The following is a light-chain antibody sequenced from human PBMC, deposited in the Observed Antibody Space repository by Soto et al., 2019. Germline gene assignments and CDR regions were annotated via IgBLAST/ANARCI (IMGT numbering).Light chain of an antibody. Sequence: QSVLTQPPSVSGAPGQRVTISCTGSSSNIGAGYDVHWYQQLPGTAPKLLIYGNTNRPSGVPDRFSGPKSGASASLTISGLRSEDAANYYCATWDDSRKGVFGTGTKV. J-gene: IGLJ1*01. CDR3: ATWDDSRKGV. CDR1: SSNIGAGYD. V-gene: IGLV1-40*01. CDR2: GNT.